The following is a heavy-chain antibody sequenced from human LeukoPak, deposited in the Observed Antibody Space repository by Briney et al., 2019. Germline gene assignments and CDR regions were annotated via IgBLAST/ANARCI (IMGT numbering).Heavy chain of an antibody. Sequence: GGSLRLSCAASGLTFSSYWMYWVRQAPGKGLVWVSRINSDGKTTNYADSVKGRFTISRDNAKNTLYLQMNSLRAEDTAVYYCTRDITLTRGGRSDYWGQGTLVTVSA. J-gene: IGHJ4*02. D-gene: IGHD3-10*01. V-gene: IGHV3-74*01. CDR2: INSDGKTT. CDR1: GLTFSSYW. CDR3: TRDITLTRGGRSDY.